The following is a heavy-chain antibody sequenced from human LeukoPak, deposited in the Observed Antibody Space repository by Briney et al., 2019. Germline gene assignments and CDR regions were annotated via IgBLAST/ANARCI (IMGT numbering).Heavy chain of an antibody. J-gene: IGHJ6*03. CDR2: IYHSGST. V-gene: IGHV4-38-2*02. D-gene: IGHD3-10*01. CDR3: ARTSITMVRGVIHKYYYYYMDV. CDR1: GYSISSGYY. Sequence: SETLSLTCTVSGYSISSGYYWGWIRQPPGKGLEWIGSIYHSGSTYYNPSLKSRVTISVDTSKNQFSLKLSSVTAADTAVYYCARTSITMVRGVIHKYYYYYMDVGGKGTTVTISS.